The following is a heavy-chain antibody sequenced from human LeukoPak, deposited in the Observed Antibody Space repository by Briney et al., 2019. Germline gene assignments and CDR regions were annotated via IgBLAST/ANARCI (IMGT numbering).Heavy chain of an antibody. CDR1: GYTFTSYG. J-gene: IGHJ4*02. CDR3: ARDRGIAVADYFDY. D-gene: IGHD6-19*01. CDR2: ISAYNGNT. V-gene: IGHV1-18*01. Sequence: ASVKVSCKASGYTFTSYGISWVRQAPGQGLEWMGWISAYNGNTYYAQKLQGRVTMTTDTSTSTAYMELRSLRSDDTAVYYCARDRGIAVADYFDYWGQGTLVTVSS.